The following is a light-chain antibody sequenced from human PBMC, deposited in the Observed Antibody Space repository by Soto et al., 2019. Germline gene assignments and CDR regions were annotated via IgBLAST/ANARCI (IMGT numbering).Light chain of an antibody. Sequence: EIVLTQSPGTLSLSPGERVTLSCRASQSVSSSYLAWYQQKPGQAHTIVIYGTVSRATGIPDRFSGSGSGTDFTLAISRLEPEYFAVYYCHQYSSSPYTFGQGTKVEIK. CDR1: QSVSSSY. J-gene: IGKJ2*01. CDR2: GTV. V-gene: IGKV3-20*01. CDR3: HQYSSSPYT.